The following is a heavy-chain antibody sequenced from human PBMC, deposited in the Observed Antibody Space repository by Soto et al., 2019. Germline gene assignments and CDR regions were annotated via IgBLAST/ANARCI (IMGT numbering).Heavy chain of an antibody. CDR2: IYYSGST. CDR3: ARVAAVYDYGDYVDY. Sequence: LSLTCTVSGGSISSGDYYWSWIRQPPGKGLEWIGYIYYSGSTYYNPSLKSRVTISVDTSKNQFSLKLSSVTAADTAVYYCARVAAVYDYGDYVDYWGQGTLVTVSS. J-gene: IGHJ4*02. CDR1: GGSISSGDYY. V-gene: IGHV4-30-4*01. D-gene: IGHD4-17*01.